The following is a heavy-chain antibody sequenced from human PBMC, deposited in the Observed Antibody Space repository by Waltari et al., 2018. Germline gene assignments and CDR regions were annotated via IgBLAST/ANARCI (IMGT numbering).Heavy chain of an antibody. J-gene: IGHJ4*02. CDR2: IYYSGST. Sequence: QVQLQESGPGLVKPSQTLSLTCTVSGGSISSGDSYWSWIRQPPGKGLEWSGYIYYSGSTYYNPSLKSRVTISVDTSKNQFSLKLSSVTAADTAVYYCARSIAAPYYYFDYWGQGTLVTVSS. CDR1: GGSISSGDSY. CDR3: ARSIAAPYYYFDY. D-gene: IGHD6-6*01. V-gene: IGHV4-30-4*08.